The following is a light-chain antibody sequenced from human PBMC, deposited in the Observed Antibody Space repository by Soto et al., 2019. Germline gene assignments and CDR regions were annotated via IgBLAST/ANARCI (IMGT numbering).Light chain of an antibody. J-gene: IGKJ2*01. V-gene: IGKV3-20*01. CDR3: QQYSSSPPKYT. Sequence: EIVLTQSPGTLSLSPGERATLSCRASQSVSSSYLSWYQQKLGQAPRLLIYGASSRATGIPDRFNGSGSGTDLTLTLSRLEPEDFAVYYCQQYSSSPPKYTFGQGTKLEIK. CDR2: GAS. CDR1: QSVSSSY.